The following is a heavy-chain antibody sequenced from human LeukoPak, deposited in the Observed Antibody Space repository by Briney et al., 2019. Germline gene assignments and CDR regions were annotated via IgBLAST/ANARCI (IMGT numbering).Heavy chain of an antibody. CDR2: INPNSGGT. CDR1: GYTFTGYY. CDR3: ARATHQRGYCSSTSCYGVYYYYYMDV. Sequence: ASVKVSCKASGYTFTGYYIHWVRQAPGQGLEWMGWINPNSGGTNYAQKFQGRVTMTRDTSISTAYMELSRLRSDDTAVYYCARATHQRGYCSSTSCYGVYYYYYMDVWGKGTTVTLSS. V-gene: IGHV1-2*02. J-gene: IGHJ6*03. D-gene: IGHD2-2*01.